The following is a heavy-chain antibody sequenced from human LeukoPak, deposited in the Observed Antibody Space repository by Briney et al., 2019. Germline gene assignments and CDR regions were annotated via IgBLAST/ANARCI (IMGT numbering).Heavy chain of an antibody. CDR3: ASFLYYYDSSGYWSPFDY. CDR2: IIPIFGTA. D-gene: IGHD3-22*01. V-gene: IGHV1-69*13. J-gene: IGHJ4*02. CDR1: GGTFSSYA. Sequence: SVKVSCKAPGGTFSSYAISWVRQAPGQGLEWMGGIIPIFGTANYAQKFQGRVTITADESTSTAYMGLSSLRSEDTAVYYCASFLYYYDSSGYWSPFDYWGQGTLVTVSS.